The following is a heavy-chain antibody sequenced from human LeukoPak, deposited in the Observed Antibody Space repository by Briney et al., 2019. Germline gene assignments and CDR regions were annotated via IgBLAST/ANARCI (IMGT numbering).Heavy chain of an antibody. CDR1: GFTFSSSA. CDR3: TTILLAGTDY. J-gene: IGHJ4*02. V-gene: IGHV3-15*01. Sequence: GGSLRLSCAASGFTFSSSAMSWVRQAPGKGLEWVGRIKSKTDGGTTDYAAPVKGRFTISRDDSKNTLYLQMNSLKTEDTAVYYCTTILLAGTDYWGQGTLVTVSS. D-gene: IGHD6-19*01. CDR2: IKSKTDGGTT.